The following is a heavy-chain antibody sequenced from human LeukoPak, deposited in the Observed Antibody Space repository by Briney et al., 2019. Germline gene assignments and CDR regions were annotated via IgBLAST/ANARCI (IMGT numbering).Heavy chain of an antibody. CDR3: VRYDSSRFVP. CDR1: GFTFSGYG. D-gene: IGHD3-3*01. CDR2: IAYDGSRK. V-gene: IGHV3-30*03. J-gene: IGHJ5*02. Sequence: GGSLRLSCAASGFTFSGYGMHWVRQAPGKGLEWVTGIAYDGSRKHYADSVKGRFTISRDNSRYTVDLQMNSLRAEDTAVYHCVRYDSSRFVPWGQGTLVIVSS.